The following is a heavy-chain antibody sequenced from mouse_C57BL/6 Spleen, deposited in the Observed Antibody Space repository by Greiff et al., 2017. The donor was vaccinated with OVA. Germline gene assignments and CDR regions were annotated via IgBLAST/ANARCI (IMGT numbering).Heavy chain of an antibody. J-gene: IGHJ1*03. D-gene: IGHD1-1*01. V-gene: IGHV1-15*01. CDR3: TRRRLDYYGSSYWYFDV. CDR1: GYTFTDYE. CDR2: IDPETGGT. Sequence: QVQLKQSGAELVRPGASVTLSCKASGYTFTDYEMHWVKQTPVHGLEWIGAIDPETGGTAYNQKFKGKAILTADKSSSTAYMELRSLTSEDSAVYYCTRRRLDYYGSSYWYFDVWGTGTTVTVSS.